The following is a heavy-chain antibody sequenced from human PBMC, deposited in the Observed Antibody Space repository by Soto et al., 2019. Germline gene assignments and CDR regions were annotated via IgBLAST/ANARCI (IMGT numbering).Heavy chain of an antibody. CDR2: IIPIFGTA. Sequence: SVKVCCKASGGTKSSCAMRWVRQEHGQGLEWMGGIIPIFGTANYAQKFQGRVTITADESTSTAYMELSSLRSEDTAVYYCARDQAVATDHYYYYGMDVWGQGTTVTVSS. D-gene: IGHD5-12*01. CDR1: GGTKSSCA. V-gene: IGHV1-69*01. J-gene: IGHJ6*02. CDR3: ARDQAVATDHYYYYGMDV.